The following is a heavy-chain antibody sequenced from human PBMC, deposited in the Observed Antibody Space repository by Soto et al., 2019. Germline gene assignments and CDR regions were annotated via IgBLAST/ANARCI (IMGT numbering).Heavy chain of an antibody. CDR3: ARGWELGY. V-gene: IGHV6-1*01. J-gene: IGHJ4*02. Sequence: QVHLQQSGPGLVKASQNLSLTCTISGDSVSSNSAAWNWIRQSPSRGLEWLGRTYYRSKWYNDYAVSLKSRMTISPDTAKNQFSLQLNSVTPEDTAVYYCARGWELGYWRQGSLVTVSS. CDR2: TYYRSKWYN. D-gene: IGHD1-26*01. CDR1: GDSVSSNSAA.